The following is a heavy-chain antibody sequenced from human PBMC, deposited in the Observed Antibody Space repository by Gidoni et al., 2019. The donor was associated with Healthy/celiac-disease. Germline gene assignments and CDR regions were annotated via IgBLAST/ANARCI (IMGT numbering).Heavy chain of an antibody. Sequence: EVQLLESGGGLVQPGGSLRLSCAASGFTFSSYAMSWGRQAPGKGLEWVSAISGSGGRTYYADSVKGRFTISRDNAKNTLYLQMNSLRAEDTAVYYCAKDRILCSGGSCYYNSYGMDVWGQGTTVTVSS. CDR3: AKDRILCSGGSCYYNSYGMDV. D-gene: IGHD2-15*01. CDR2: ISGSGGRT. V-gene: IGHV3-23*01. CDR1: GFTFSSYA. J-gene: IGHJ6*02.